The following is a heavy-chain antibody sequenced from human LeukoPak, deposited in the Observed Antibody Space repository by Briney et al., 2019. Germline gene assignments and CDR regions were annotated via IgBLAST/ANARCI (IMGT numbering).Heavy chain of an antibody. CDR2: INSDGGTT. J-gene: IGHJ4*02. CDR3: ATDSYVSGSYYRLFY. D-gene: IGHD3-10*01. CDR1: GFTFGTYW. Sequence: GGSLRLSCGASGFTFGTYWMHGVRQAPGKGLVWVSGINSDGGTTTYADSVKGRFTISRDNAKNTLYLQMNNLRAEGTAIYYCATDSYVSGSYYRLFYWGQGTLVTVSS. V-gene: IGHV3-74*01.